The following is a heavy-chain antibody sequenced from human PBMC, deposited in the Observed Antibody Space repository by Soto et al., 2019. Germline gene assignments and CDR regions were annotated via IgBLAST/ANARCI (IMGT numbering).Heavy chain of an antibody. CDR1: GGSISSGDYY. Sequence: SETLSLTCTVSGGSISSGDYYWSWIRQPPGKGLEWIGYIYYSGTTYYNPSLKSRVTISVDTSKNQFSLKVNSVTAADTAVYYCARALIQLWPHYYYGMDVWGQGTTVTVSS. CDR2: IYYSGTT. V-gene: IGHV4-30-4*01. J-gene: IGHJ6*02. CDR3: ARALIQLWPHYYYGMDV. D-gene: IGHD5-18*01.